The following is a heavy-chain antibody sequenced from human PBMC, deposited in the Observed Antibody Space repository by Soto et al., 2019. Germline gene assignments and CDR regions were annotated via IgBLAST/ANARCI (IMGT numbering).Heavy chain of an antibody. Sequence: PSETLSLTCTVSGGSISSSSYYWGWIRQPPGKGLEWIGSIYYSGSTYYNPSLKSRVTISVDTSKNQFSLKLSSVTAADTAVYYCARSYYGSGSYPLIQYYYYYYGMDVWGQGTTVTVSS. J-gene: IGHJ6*02. CDR3: ARSYYGSGSYPLIQYYYYYYGMDV. V-gene: IGHV4-39*01. CDR1: GGSISSSSYY. D-gene: IGHD3-10*01. CDR2: IYYSGST.